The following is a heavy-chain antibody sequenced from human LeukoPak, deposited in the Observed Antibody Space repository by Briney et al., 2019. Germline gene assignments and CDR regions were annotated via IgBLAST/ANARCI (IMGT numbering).Heavy chain of an antibody. CDR3: ARVYYYGSGSYYNSY. CDR2: ISSGSGYI. V-gene: IGHV3-21*06. J-gene: IGHJ4*02. D-gene: IGHD3-10*01. CDR1: GFTLSSYS. Sequence: GGSLRLSCAASGFTLSSYSMNWVRQAPGKGLEWVSSISSGSGYIYYADSVKGRFTISRDNAKNSLYLQMNSLRAEDTAVYYCARVYYYGSGSYYNSYWGQGTLVTVSS.